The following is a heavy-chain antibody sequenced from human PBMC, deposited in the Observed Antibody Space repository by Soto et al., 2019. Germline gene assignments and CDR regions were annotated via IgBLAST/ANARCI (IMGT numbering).Heavy chain of an antibody. CDR2: INHSGST. J-gene: IGHJ4*02. CDR3: ARFDYDSSGYQDDY. CDR1: GGSFSGFY. Sequence: PLETLSLTSAVYGGSFSGFYWSWIRKPPGKGLEWIGEINHSGSTNYNPSLKSRVTISVDTSKNQFSLKLSSVTAADTAVYYCARFDYDSSGYQDDYWGQGTLVTVSS. V-gene: IGHV4-34*01. D-gene: IGHD3-22*01.